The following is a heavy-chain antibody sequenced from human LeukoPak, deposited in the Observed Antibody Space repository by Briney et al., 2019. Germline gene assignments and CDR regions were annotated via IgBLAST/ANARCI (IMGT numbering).Heavy chain of an antibody. CDR1: GFTFSSYA. Sequence: GGSLRLSCAASGFTFSSYAMHWVRQAPGKGLEWVAVIPYDGSNKYYADSVKGRFTISRDNSKNTLYLQMNSLRAEDTAVYYCARLSHIVVVTAIHNSLDYWGQGTLVTVSS. CDR3: ARLSHIVVVTAIHNSLDY. V-gene: IGHV3-30-3*01. D-gene: IGHD2-21*02. J-gene: IGHJ4*02. CDR2: IPYDGSNK.